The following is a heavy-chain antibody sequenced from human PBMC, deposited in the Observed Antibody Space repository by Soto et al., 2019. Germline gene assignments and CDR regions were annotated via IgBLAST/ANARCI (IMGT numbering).Heavy chain of an antibody. D-gene: IGHD3-3*01. CDR1: GGSISSSSYY. Sequence: QLQLQESGPGLVKPSETLSLTCTVSGGSISSSSYYWGWIRQPPGKGLEWIGSIYYSGSTYYNPSLKSRVTISVDTSKNQFSLKLSSVTAADTAVYYCARRITIFGVVNRVDYWGQGTLVTVSS. CDR2: IYYSGST. V-gene: IGHV4-39*01. J-gene: IGHJ4*02. CDR3: ARRITIFGVVNRVDY.